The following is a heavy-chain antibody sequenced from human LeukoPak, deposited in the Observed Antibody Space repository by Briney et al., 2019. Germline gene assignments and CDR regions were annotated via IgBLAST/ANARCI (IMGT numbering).Heavy chain of an antibody. V-gene: IGHV4-4*02. J-gene: IGHJ4*02. CDR3: ARAVMTERELWD. CDR1: GGPISSSNW. D-gene: IGHD1-26*01. Sequence: SGTLSLTCAVSGGPISSSNWWSWVSQPPGKGLEWIGEIYHSGSTNYNPSLKSRVTISVDKSKNQFSLKLSSVTAADTAVYYCARAVMTERELWDWGQGTLVTVSS. CDR2: IYHSGST.